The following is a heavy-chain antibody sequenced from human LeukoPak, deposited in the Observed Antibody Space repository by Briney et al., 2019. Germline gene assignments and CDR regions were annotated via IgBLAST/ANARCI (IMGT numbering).Heavy chain of an antibody. D-gene: IGHD6-13*01. CDR1: GGSINSDNYY. CDR3: ARAGSSWSYFDY. V-gene: IGHV4-61*02. J-gene: IGHJ4*02. CDR2: IYRSGTT. Sequence: PSETLSLTCTVSGGSINSDNYYWSWIRQPAGKGLEWIGRIYRSGTTNYNPSLKSRLTMSVDSSKNQFSLKLSSVTAADTAVYYCARAGSSWSYFDYWGQGTLVTVSS.